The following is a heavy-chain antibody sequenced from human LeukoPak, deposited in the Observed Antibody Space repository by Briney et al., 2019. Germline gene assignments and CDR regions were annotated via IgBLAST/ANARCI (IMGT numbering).Heavy chain of an antibody. CDR2: ISSSSSTI. CDR1: GFTFSSYS. Sequence: QAGGSLRLSCAASGFTFSSYSMNWVRQAPGKGLEWVSYISSSSSTIYYADSVKGRFTISRDNAKNSLYLQMNSLRAEDTAVYYCANQKSIAARLPFDYWGQGTLVTVPS. V-gene: IGHV3-48*01. D-gene: IGHD6-6*01. CDR3: ANQKSIAARLPFDY. J-gene: IGHJ4*02.